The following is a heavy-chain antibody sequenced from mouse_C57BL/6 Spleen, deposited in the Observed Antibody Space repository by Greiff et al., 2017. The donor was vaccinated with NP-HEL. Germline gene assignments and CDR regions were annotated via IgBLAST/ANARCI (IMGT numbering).Heavy chain of an antibody. CDR1: GFTFSSYA. Sequence: DVMLVESGEGLVKPGGSLKLSCAASGFTFSSYAMSWVRQTPEKRLEWVAYISSGGDYIYYADTVKGRFTISRDNARNTLYLQMSSLKSEDTAMYYCTRDTYGYDDVWGTGTTVTVSS. J-gene: IGHJ1*03. CDR2: ISSGGDYI. V-gene: IGHV5-9-1*02. CDR3: TRDTYGYDDV. D-gene: IGHD2-2*01.